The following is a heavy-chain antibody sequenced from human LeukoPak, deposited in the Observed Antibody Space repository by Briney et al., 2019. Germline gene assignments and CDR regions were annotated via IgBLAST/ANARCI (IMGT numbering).Heavy chain of an antibody. V-gene: IGHV3-53*01. D-gene: IGHD2-2*01. CDR1: GFTVSSNH. Sequence: GGSLRLSCAASGFTVSSNHMSWVRQAPGKGLEWVSVIYSGGSTYYADSVKGRFTISRDNSKNTLYLQMNSLRAEDTAVYYCARSTRLTFDYWGQGTLVTVSS. J-gene: IGHJ4*02. CDR2: IYSGGST. CDR3: ARSTRLTFDY.